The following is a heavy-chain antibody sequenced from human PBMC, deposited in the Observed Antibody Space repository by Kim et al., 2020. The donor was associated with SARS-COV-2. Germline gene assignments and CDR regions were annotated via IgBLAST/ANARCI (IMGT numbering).Heavy chain of an antibody. CDR2: INEDGSRT. CDR3: AHDFTGPVDS. CDR1: GFTVSSYW. V-gene: IGHV3-74*01. D-gene: IGHD2-8*02. J-gene: IGHJ4*02. Sequence: GGSLRLSCAASGFTVSSYWMHWVRQAPGQGLQWVSRINEDGSRTDYADSVKGRFTISKDNAKNTLYLQMHSLRAEDTAVYYCAHDFTGPVDSWGQGTLVIVSS.